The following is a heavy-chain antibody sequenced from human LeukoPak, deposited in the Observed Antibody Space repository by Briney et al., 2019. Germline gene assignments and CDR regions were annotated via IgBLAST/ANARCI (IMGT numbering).Heavy chain of an antibody. J-gene: IGHJ4*02. CDR1: GGSIGSSSYY. CDR3: ARGTHMATFDY. D-gene: IGHD1-7*01. V-gene: IGHV4-61*05. CDR2: IYYSGST. Sequence: PSETLSLTCTVSGGSIGSSSYYWGWIRQPPGKGLEWIGYIYYSGSTNYNPSLKSRVTISVDTSKNQFSLKLSSVTAADTAVYYCARGTHMATFDYWGQGTLVTVSS.